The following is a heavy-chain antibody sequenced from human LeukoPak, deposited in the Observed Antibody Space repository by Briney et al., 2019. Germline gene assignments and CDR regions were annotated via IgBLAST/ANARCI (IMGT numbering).Heavy chain of an antibody. CDR3: VRHPDTAVDQNFDY. D-gene: IGHD5-18*01. V-gene: IGHV4-30-2*01. Sequence: SQTLSLTCAVSGGSISSGGYSWSWIRQPPGKGLEWIGYIYHSGSTYYNPSLKSRVTISVDRSKNQFSLKLSSVTAADTAVYYRVRHPDTAVDQNFDYWGQGTLVTVSS. J-gene: IGHJ4*02. CDR1: GGSISSGGYS. CDR2: IYHSGST.